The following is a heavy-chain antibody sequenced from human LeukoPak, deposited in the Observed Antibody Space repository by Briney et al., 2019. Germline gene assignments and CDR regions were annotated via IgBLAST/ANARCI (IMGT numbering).Heavy chain of an antibody. CDR3: ARDGVVVTAIPVDY. D-gene: IGHD2-21*02. Sequence: PGGSLRLSCAASEFTFSSYSMNWVRQAPGKGLEWVSSISSSSSYIYYADSVKGRFTISRDNAKNSLYLQMNSLRAEDTAVYYCARDGVVVTAIPVDYWGQGTLVTVSS. CDR2: ISSSSSYI. J-gene: IGHJ4*02. V-gene: IGHV3-21*01. CDR1: EFTFSSYS.